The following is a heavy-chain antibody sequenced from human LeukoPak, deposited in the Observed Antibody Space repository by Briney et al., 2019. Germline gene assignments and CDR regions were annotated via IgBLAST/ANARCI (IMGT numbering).Heavy chain of an antibody. CDR1: GGSISSYY. CDR2: IYYSGST. Sequence: SETLSLTCTVSGGSISSYYWSWIRQPPGKELEWIGYIYYSGSTNYNPSLKSRVTISVDTSKNQFSLKLSSVTAADTAVYYCARLGTLGDRGGNRDYWGQGTLVTVSS. J-gene: IGHJ4*02. CDR3: ARLGTLGDRGGNRDY. D-gene: IGHD3-16*01. V-gene: IGHV4-59*12.